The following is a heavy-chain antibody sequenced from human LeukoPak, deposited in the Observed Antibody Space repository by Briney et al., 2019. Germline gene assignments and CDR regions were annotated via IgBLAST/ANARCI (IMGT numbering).Heavy chain of an antibody. D-gene: IGHD3-10*01. J-gene: IGHJ3*02. V-gene: IGHV4-59*01. CDR3: ARETMVRGVIMSAFDI. Sequence: SETLSLTCTVSGGLISSYHWSWLRQPPGKGLEGIGYIYYSGSTNYNPSLKSRVTISVDTTKNQFSLKLSSVTAADTAVYYCARETMVRGVIMSAFDIWGQGTMVTVSS. CDR1: GGLISSYH. CDR2: IYYSGST.